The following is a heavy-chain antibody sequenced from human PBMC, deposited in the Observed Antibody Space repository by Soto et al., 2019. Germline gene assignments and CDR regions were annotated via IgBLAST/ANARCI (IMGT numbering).Heavy chain of an antibody. CDR2: MNPGSGDT. CDR3: ARMETFGSLNWFDP. J-gene: IGHJ5*02. Sequence: ASVKVSCKASGYTFTNNDVSWVRQATGQGLEWMGWMNPGSGDTGYAQKFQGRVTMTRDISIATAYMELSSLRSDDTAIYYCARMETFGSLNWFDPWGQGTLVTVSS. CDR1: GYTFTNND. V-gene: IGHV1-8*01. D-gene: IGHD3-16*01.